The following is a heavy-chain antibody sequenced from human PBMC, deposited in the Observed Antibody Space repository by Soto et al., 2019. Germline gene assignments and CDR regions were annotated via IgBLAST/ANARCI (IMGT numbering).Heavy chain of an antibody. J-gene: IGHJ6*02. CDR2: IYWNDDK. Sequence: QITLKESGPPLVKPTQTLTLTCTFSGFSLSTSGVGVGWIRQPPGKALEWLTLIYWNDDKRYSPSLKSRLTSHKDTSKTQVVLTMTNIDPVDTATYYCAHAAYDSGYVYGLDVWGQGTTVTVSS. CDR1: GFSLSTSGVG. D-gene: IGHD5-12*01. CDR3: AHAAYDSGYVYGLDV. V-gene: IGHV2-5*01.